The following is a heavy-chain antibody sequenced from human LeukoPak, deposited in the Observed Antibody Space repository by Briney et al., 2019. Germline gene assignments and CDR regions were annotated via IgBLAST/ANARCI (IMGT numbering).Heavy chain of an antibody. CDR1: GFTVTSNY. J-gene: IGHJ5*02. D-gene: IGHD6-6*01. CDR3: ARMSIATRPGWFAP. Sequence: PGGSLRLSCAASGFTVTSNYMTWVRQAPGKGLEWVSVIYSGGSTYYADSVKGRFTISRDNSKNTLYLQMNSLKTEDTAVYYCARMSIATRPGWFAPWGQGTLVTVSS. CDR2: IYSGGST. V-gene: IGHV3-66*02.